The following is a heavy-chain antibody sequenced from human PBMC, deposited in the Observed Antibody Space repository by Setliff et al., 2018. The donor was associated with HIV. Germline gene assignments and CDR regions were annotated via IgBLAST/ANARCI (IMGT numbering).Heavy chain of an antibody. D-gene: IGHD2-21*02. CDR1: GGSLSDTHW. CDR2: ILVAGGT. V-gene: IGHV4-4*07. CDR3: ARDAGTSIEESGDAYTWIDS. Sequence: SETLSLTCTVSGGSLSDTHWWTWIRQPAGRGPQWIGRILVAGGTKYNPSLMTRVTISLNASKNQFSLTLTAVTAADTAVYYCARDAGTSIEESGDAYTWIDSWGQGTLVTVSS. J-gene: IGHJ5*01.